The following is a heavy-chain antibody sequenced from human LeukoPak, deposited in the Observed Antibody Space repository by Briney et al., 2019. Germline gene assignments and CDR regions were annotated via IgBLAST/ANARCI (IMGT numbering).Heavy chain of an antibody. CDR2: IYTSGST. D-gene: IGHD6-13*01. CDR3: ARASSSWYRDYFDY. CDR1: GGSISSGSYY. Sequence: SQTLSLTCTVSGGSISSGSYYWSWIRQPAGKGLAWIGRIYTSGSTNYNPSLKSRVTISVDTSKNQFSLKLSSVTAADTAVYYCARASSSWYRDYFDYWGQGTLVTVSS. J-gene: IGHJ4*02. V-gene: IGHV4-61*02.